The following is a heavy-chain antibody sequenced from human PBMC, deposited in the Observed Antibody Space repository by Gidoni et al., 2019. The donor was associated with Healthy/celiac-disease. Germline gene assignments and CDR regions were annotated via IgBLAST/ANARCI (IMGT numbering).Heavy chain of an antibody. D-gene: IGHD6-19*01. Sequence: EVQLVESGGGLVKPGGSLRLSCAASGFTFSSYSMNWVRQAPGKGLEWVSSISSSSSYIYYADSVKGRFTISRDNAKNSLYLQVNSLRAEDTAVYYCARDLPVAGYYYYYGMDVWGQGTTVTVSS. J-gene: IGHJ6*02. V-gene: IGHV3-21*01. CDR3: ARDLPVAGYYYYYGMDV. CDR2: ISSSSSYI. CDR1: GFTFSSYS.